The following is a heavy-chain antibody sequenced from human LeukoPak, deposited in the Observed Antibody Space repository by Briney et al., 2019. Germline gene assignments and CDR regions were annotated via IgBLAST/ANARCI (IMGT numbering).Heavy chain of an antibody. D-gene: IGHD6-19*01. CDR1: GFTFSSYW. Sequence: GGSLRLSCAASGFTFSSYWMHWVRQAPGKGLEWVSGISGSGGSTYYADSVKGRFTISRDNSKNTLYLQMNSLRAEDTAVYHCATSPYSSGWYYYGMDVWGQGTTVTVSS. J-gene: IGHJ6*02. CDR2: ISGSGGST. V-gene: IGHV3-23*01. CDR3: ATSPYSSGWYYYGMDV.